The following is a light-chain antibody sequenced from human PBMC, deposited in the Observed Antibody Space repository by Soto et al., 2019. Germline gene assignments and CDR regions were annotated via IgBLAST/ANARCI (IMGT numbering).Light chain of an antibody. CDR1: SSDVGGNKY. V-gene: IGLV2-14*01. CDR3: SSYTSSSTYV. Sequence: QSALTQPASVSGSPGQSITISCTGTSSDVGGNKYVSWYQQHPGEAPKLMIYEVSNRPSGVSNRFSGSKSGNTASLTISGLQAEDEADYYCSSYTSSSTYVFAPGTKVNV. CDR2: EVS. J-gene: IGLJ1*01.